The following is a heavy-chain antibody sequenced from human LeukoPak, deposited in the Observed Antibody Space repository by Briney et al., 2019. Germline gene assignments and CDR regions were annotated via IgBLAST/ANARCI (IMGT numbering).Heavy chain of an antibody. CDR1: NYSISNSLY. Sequence: KTSETLSLTCSGSNYSISNSLYWGWLRQPPGKGLEWIGSIYRSGSTFYNPSLKSRVTISLDTSKNQFSLELSSVTAADTAVYFCARGTYGYYMDVWGKGTTVTVSS. D-gene: IGHD4-17*01. J-gene: IGHJ6*03. V-gene: IGHV4-38-2*02. CDR3: ARGTYGYYMDV. CDR2: IYRSGST.